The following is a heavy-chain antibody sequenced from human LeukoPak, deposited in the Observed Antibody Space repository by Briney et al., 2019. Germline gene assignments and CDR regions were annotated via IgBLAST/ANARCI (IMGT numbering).Heavy chain of an antibody. Sequence: ASVKVSCKASGYTFVGYFMHWVRQAPGQGLEWMGWINPNNGGTNYAQKFQDWVTMTRDTSTSTVYMEVSSLRPEDTAVYYCARGGNYGSFDYWGQGALVIVSS. CDR2: INPNNGGT. D-gene: IGHD1-7*01. CDR3: ARGGNYGSFDY. V-gene: IGHV1-2*04. CDR1: GYTFVGYF. J-gene: IGHJ4*02.